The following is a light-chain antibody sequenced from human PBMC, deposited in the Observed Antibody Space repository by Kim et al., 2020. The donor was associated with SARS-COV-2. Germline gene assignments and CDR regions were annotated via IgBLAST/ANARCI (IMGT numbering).Light chain of an antibody. CDR1: QNVNKY. CDR2: DVS. J-gene: IGKJ4*01. V-gene: IGKV3-11*01. Sequence: EVVLTQSPATLSLSPGERATLSCRASQNVNKYLACYQQKPRQAPRLLLYDVSNRATGIPARFSGSGSVTDFTLSISSLGPEDFAVYYCQHRKTGPVTVGGGTKMEIK. CDR3: QHRKTGPVT.